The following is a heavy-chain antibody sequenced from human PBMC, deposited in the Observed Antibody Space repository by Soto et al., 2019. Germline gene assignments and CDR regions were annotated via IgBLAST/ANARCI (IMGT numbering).Heavy chain of an antibody. CDR3: ARHAGMATIVDY. CDR1: GDSLTTTPYY. J-gene: IGHJ4*02. CDR2: IYYSGTT. D-gene: IGHD5-12*01. Sequence: QLQLQESGPGLVKPPETLALTCTVSGDSLTTTPYYWGWIRQPPGKGLEWIATIYYSGTTYYNPSLKSRVTISVDTSKNQFYLELRSVTAADTAMYYCARHAGMATIVDYWGQGTLVTVSS. V-gene: IGHV4-39*01.